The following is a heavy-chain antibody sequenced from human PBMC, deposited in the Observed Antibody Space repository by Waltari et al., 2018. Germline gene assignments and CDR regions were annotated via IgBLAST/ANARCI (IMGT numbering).Heavy chain of an antibody. J-gene: IGHJ4*02. V-gene: IGHV4-4*02. CDR3: ARWSARISQREFYFDY. CDR1: GASATGDW. Sequence: QVHLQESGPGLVKPSGTLSLTCEVPGASATGDWWGWVRQPPGKGLEWIGEIYHSGSNNYNPSLKSRLAMSVDKSKNEFSLKLTSVTAADTAVYYCARWSARISQREFYFDYWGQGILVTISS. CDR2: IYHSGSN. D-gene: IGHD6-25*01.